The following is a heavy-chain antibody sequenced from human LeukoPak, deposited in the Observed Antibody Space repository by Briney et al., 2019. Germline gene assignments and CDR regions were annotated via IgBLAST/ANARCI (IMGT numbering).Heavy chain of an antibody. J-gene: IGHJ4*02. V-gene: IGHV3-7*01. CDR1: GFIISTYY. D-gene: IGHD2-2*01. Sequence: GGSLRLSYAASGFIISTYYMTWVRQAPGKGLEWVAGIKQDGSENYYVDSVKGRFTVSRDNSKNSLYLQMNSLRAEDTAVYFCARERYCTTATCYVGVPFDYWGQGTLVTVSS. CDR3: ARERYCTTATCYVGVPFDY. CDR2: IKQDGSEN.